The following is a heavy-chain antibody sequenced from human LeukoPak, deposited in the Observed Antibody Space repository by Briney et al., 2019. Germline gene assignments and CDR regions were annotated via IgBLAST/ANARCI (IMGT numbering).Heavy chain of an antibody. CDR2: IYSGGST. D-gene: IGHD3-10*01. Sequence: GGSLRLSCAASGFTVSSNYMSWVRQAPGKGLEWVSVIYSGGSTYYADSVKGRFTISRDNSKNTLYLQMNSLRAEDTAVYYCAKDRAVWFGELPTFVAFDIWGQGTMVTVSS. CDR1: GFTVSSNY. V-gene: IGHV3-66*01. CDR3: AKDRAVWFGELPTFVAFDI. J-gene: IGHJ3*02.